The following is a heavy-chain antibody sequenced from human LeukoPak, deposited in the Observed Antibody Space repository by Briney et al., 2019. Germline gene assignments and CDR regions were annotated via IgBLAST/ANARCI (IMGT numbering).Heavy chain of an antibody. CDR2: TYYRSKWYN. J-gene: IGHJ3*02. CDR3: ARVKRRGSYYDSSGYPRDDAFDI. D-gene: IGHD3-22*01. CDR1: GDSVSSNSAA. V-gene: IGHV6-1*01. Sequence: SQTLSLTCAISGDSVSSNSAAWNWIRQSPSRGLEWLGRTYYRSKWYNDYAVSVKSRITINPDTSKNQFSLQLNSVTPEDTAVYYCARVKRRGSYYDSSGYPRDDAFDIWGQGTMVTVSS.